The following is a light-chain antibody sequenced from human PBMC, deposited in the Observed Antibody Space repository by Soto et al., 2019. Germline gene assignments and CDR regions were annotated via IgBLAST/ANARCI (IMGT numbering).Light chain of an antibody. CDR2: DVS. CDR3: QQYSTYAT. V-gene: IGKV1-5*01. CDR1: QSLSNW. Sequence: IQMTQSASTLSASVGDRVTITFRASQSLSNWLAWYQQKPGKAPKLLIFDVSSLESGVPSRFSGSGSGTEFTLTISSLQPDDFATYYCQQYSTYATFGQGTKVDI. J-gene: IGKJ1*01.